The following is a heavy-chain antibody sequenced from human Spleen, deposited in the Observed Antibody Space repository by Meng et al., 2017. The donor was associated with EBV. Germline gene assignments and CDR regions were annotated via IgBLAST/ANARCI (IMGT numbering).Heavy chain of an antibody. D-gene: IGHD3-10*01. Sequence: HLHSSEAAPRLVQRAETLPRLCTVSGGSISSNGYYWDWVRPPPGKGLEWIGAIYYSGSTSYNPSLQSRVTMFVDTSKNQFSLMLTSVTATDTAVYYCARRRGGSGRDCWGQGTLVTVSS. CDR2: IYYSGST. J-gene: IGHJ4*02. V-gene: IGHV4-39*01. CDR1: GGSISSNGYY. CDR3: ARRRGGSGRDC.